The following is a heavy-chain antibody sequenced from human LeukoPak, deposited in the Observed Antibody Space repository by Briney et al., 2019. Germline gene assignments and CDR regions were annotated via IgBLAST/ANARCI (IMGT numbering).Heavy chain of an antibody. CDR3: AKMGHDYGDY. J-gene: IGHJ4*02. V-gene: IGHV3-23*01. Sequence: GGSLGPSCAASGFTFGSYPMSGVGQPPGKGLEWVSAISGSGGSTYYADSVKGRFTISRDNSKNTLYLQMNSLRAEDTAVYYCAKMGHDYGDYWGQGTLVTVSS. CDR1: GFTFGSYP. CDR2: ISGSGGST.